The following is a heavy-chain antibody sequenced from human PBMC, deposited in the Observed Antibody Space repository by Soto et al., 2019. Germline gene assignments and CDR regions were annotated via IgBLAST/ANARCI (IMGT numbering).Heavy chain of an antibody. CDR1: GFTFSSVA. D-gene: IGHD1-1*01. V-gene: IGHV3-23*01. J-gene: IGHJ4*02. CDR2: ISDNGGNT. Sequence: GGSLRLSCAASGFTFSSVAMTWVRQAPGKGLEWVSTISDNGGNTDYADSVKGRVTISRDNSKNTLYLQMNNLRAEDTAVYYCAKLYWNPRYFDYWGQGARVTVSS. CDR3: AKLYWNPRYFDY.